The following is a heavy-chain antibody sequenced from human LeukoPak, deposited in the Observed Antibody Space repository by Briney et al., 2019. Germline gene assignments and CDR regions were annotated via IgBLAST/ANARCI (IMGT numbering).Heavy chain of an antibody. V-gene: IGHV4-59*01. CDR1: GGSISSYY. J-gene: IGHJ2*01. CDR3: ARDRYYDSGSWYFDL. Sequence: SETLSLTCTVSGGSISSYYWSWIRQPPGKGLEWIGYIYYSGSTNYNPSLKSRVTISVDPSKNQFSLKLSSVTAADTAVYYCARDRYYDSGSWYFDLWGRGTLVTVSS. CDR2: IYYSGST. D-gene: IGHD3-22*01.